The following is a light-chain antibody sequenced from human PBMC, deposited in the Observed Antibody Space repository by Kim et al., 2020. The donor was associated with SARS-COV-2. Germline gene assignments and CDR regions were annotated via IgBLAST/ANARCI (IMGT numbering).Light chain of an antibody. CDR3: QAWDSSTEAVV. V-gene: IGLV3-1*01. J-gene: IGLJ2*01. CDR1: KLGDKY. Sequence: SPGQTASITCSGDKLGDKYACWYQQKPGQSPVLVIYQDSKRPSGIPERFSGSNSGNTATLTISGTQAMDEADYYCQAWDSSTEAVVFGGGTQLTVL. CDR2: QDS.